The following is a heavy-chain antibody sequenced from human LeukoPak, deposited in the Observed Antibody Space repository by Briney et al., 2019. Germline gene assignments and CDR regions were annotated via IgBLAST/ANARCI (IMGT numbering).Heavy chain of an antibody. D-gene: IGHD3-10*01. J-gene: IGHJ5*01. V-gene: IGHV4-38-2*02. Sequence: SETLSLTCTVSGYSINSAFYWGWIRVPPGKGLEWIGSVFHRGTTYYNSSLKSRVNISIDTSKNQFSLKLNSLTAEDTAMYYCVRDGYYGSGSPGWFGSWGPGTLVIVSA. CDR3: VRDGYYGSGSPGWFGS. CDR2: VFHRGTT. CDR1: GYSINSAFY.